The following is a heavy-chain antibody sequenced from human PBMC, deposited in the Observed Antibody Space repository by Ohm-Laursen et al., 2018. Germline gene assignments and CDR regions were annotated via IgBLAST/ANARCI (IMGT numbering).Heavy chain of an antibody. CDR1: GFSLSTSGVG. CDR3: AHSTKRDYYDSSGLPDY. CDR2: FYWNDDK. Sequence: TQTLTLTCTFSGFSLSTSGVGVGWIRQPPGKALEWLALFYWNDDKRYSPSLKSRLTITKDTSKNQVVLTMTNMDPVDTATYYCAHSTKRDYYDSSGLPDYWGQGTLVTVSS. J-gene: IGHJ4*02. D-gene: IGHD3-22*01. V-gene: IGHV2-5*01.